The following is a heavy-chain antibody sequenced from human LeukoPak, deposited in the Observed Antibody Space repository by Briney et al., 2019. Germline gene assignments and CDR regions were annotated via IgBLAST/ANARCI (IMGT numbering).Heavy chain of an antibody. V-gene: IGHV3-30-3*01. CDR1: GFTFSRYA. CDR2: ISYDGSNK. D-gene: IGHD3-16*01. J-gene: IGHJ4*02. Sequence: GRSLRLSCAASGFTFSRYAMHWVRQAPGKGLEWVAVISYDGSNKYYADSVKGRFTISRDNSKNTLYLQMNSLRAEDTAVYYCARELWGSSFDYWGQGTLVTVSS. CDR3: ARELWGSSFDY.